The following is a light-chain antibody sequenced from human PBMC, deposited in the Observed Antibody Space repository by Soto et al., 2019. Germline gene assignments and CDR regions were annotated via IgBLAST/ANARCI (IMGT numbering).Light chain of an antibody. Sequence: EIVMTQSPATLSVSPGERATLSCRASQSISITLAWYQQKPGQAPRLLIYGASTRATDIPARFSGSESGTEFTLTISGLQSDDVAVYYCQQYNNWARTFGGGTKVEI. CDR1: QSISIT. CDR3: QQYNNWART. CDR2: GAS. J-gene: IGKJ4*01. V-gene: IGKV3-15*01.